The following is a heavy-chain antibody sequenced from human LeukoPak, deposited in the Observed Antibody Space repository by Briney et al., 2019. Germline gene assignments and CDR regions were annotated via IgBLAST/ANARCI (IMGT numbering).Heavy chain of an antibody. J-gene: IGHJ4*02. CDR3: ARGGIVVVTAIIFDY. CDR2: INHSGST. V-gene: IGHV4-39*07. CDR1: GGSITSDGFH. Sequence: SESLSLTCTVSGGSITSDGFHWGWVRQPPGKGLEWIGEINHSGSTNYNPSLKSRVTISVDTSKNQFSLKLSSVTAADTAVYYCARGGIVVVTAIIFDYWGQGTLVTVSS. D-gene: IGHD2-21*02.